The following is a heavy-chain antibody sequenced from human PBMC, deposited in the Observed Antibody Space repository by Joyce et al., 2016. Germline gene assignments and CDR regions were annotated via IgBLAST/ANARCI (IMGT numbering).Heavy chain of an antibody. Sequence: EVQLVQSGAEVKKPGESLKISCEGSGYNFPIYWIAWVRQMPGKGLEWMGIIYPGDSDTKYSPSFQGQVTMSADKSITTAYLQWSSLKASDTAIYYCARLNYDSSATPDFWGQGTLVTVSS. D-gene: IGHD3-22*01. V-gene: IGHV5-51*01. CDR2: IYPGDSDT. CDR1: GYNFPIYW. J-gene: IGHJ4*02. CDR3: ARLNYDSSATPDF.